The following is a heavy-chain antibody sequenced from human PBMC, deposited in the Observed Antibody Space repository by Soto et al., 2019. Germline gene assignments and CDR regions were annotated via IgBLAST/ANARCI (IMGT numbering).Heavy chain of an antibody. D-gene: IGHD2-15*01. CDR3: ASSGGSCYGFRGCWFDP. CDR1: GGSISSYY. J-gene: IGHJ5*02. Sequence: SETLSLTCTVSGGSISSYYWSWIRQPPGKGLEWIGYIYYSGSTNYNPSLKSRVTISVDTSKNQFSLKLGSVTAADTAVYYCASSGGSCYGFRGCWFDPWGQGTLVTVSS. CDR2: IYYSGST. V-gene: IGHV4-59*01.